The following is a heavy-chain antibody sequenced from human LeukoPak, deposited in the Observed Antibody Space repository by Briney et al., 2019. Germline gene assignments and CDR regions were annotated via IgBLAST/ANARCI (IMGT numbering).Heavy chain of an antibody. CDR2: IYYSGST. D-gene: IGHD5-18*01. CDR3: ARRGYSYGSKDAFDT. CDR1: GGSISSSSYY. J-gene: IGHJ3*02. Sequence: PSETLSLTCTVSGGSISSSSYYWGWIRQPPGKGLEWIGSIYYSGSTYYNPSLKSRVTISVDTSKNQFSLKLSSVTAADTAVYYCARRGYSYGSKDAFDTWGQGTMVTVSS. V-gene: IGHV4-39*01.